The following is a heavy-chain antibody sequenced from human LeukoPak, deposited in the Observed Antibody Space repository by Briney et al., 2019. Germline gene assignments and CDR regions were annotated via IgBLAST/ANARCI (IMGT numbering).Heavy chain of an antibody. Sequence: GGSLRLSCAASGFTFSSYAMSWVRQAPGKGLEWVSSISSSSSYIYYADSVKGRFTISRDNAKNSLYLQMNSLRAEDTAVYYCAREAGAARPPYRGQGTLVTVSS. CDR2: ISSSSSYI. D-gene: IGHD6-6*01. CDR3: AREAGAARPPY. CDR1: GFTFSSYA. V-gene: IGHV3-21*01. J-gene: IGHJ4*02.